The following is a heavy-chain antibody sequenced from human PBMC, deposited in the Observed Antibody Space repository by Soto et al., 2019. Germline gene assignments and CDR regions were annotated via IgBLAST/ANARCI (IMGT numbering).Heavy chain of an antibody. CDR1: GYTFTTYY. Sequence: ASVKVSCKASGYTFTTYYIHWVRQAPGQGLEWVGIINPSGGSRGYAQKFQGRVTMTRDTSTSTVYMELSSLRSEDTAVYYCAREFITGYYDSSGNNAFDIRGQGTVVTVSS. V-gene: IGHV1-46*01. CDR3: AREFITGYYDSSGNNAFDI. CDR2: INPSGGSR. D-gene: IGHD3-22*01. J-gene: IGHJ3*02.